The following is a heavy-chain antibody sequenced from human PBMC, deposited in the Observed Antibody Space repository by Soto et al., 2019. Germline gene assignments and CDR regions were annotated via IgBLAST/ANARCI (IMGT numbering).Heavy chain of an antibody. Sequence: GDSVKVSCKDSGYPFNSYVISCVRQPPAQGLEWMGWISAYNGNTNYAQKVQGRVTMTTETSKSTAYMELRSLRSDDPAVHYCSLLSGGSYGMGVWGQGPGSPYS. J-gene: IGHJ6*02. CDR1: GYPFNSYV. V-gene: IGHV1-18*01. CDR2: ISAYNGNT. CDR3: SLLSGGSYGMGV. D-gene: IGHD1-26*01.